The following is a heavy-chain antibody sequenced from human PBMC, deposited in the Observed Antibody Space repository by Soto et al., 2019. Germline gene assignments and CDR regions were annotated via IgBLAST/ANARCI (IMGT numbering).Heavy chain of an antibody. J-gene: IGHJ4*02. V-gene: IGHV4-59*01. CDR2: IYYSGST. CDR1: GGSISRYY. CDR3: ARVSAAWFGLDY. D-gene: IGHD3-10*01. Sequence: PSETLSLTCTVSGGSISRYYWSCIRQPPGKGLEWIGYIYYSGSTNYNPSLKSRVTISVDTSKNQFSLKLSSVTAADTAVYYCARVSAAWFGLDYWGQGTLVPVPS.